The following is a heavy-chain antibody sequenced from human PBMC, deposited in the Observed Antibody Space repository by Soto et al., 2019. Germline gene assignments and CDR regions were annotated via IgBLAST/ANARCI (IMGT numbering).Heavy chain of an antibody. CDR2: IYYSGST. D-gene: IGHD3-16*01. CDR1: CGSTSSSRYY. J-gene: IGHJ4*02. Sequence: PSETLSLSSAASCGSTSSSRYYWRWIPRPRGEGLEWIGSIYYSGSTYYIPSIKSRATISLDTSKYMFSLKLSSVAAADTAVYRCARLWGLTETHGYWGQGTLVTVSS. CDR3: ARLWGLTETHGY. V-gene: IGHV4-39*01.